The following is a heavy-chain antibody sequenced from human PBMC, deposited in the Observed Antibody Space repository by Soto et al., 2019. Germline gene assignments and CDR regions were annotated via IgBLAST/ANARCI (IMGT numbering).Heavy chain of an antibody. Sequence: ASVKVSCKASGYTFTSYAMHWVRQAPGQRLEWMGWINAGNGNTKYSQKFQGRVTITRDTSASTAYMELSSLRSEDTAVYYCARGRSSGWYWYFDLWGRGNLVTVSS. D-gene: IGHD6-19*01. CDR1: GYTFTSYA. CDR3: ARGRSSGWYWYFDL. CDR2: INAGNGNT. J-gene: IGHJ2*01. V-gene: IGHV1-3*01.